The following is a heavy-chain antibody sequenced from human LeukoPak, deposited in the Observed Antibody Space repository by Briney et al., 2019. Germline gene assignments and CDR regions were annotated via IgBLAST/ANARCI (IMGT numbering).Heavy chain of an antibody. Sequence: GGSLRLSCTASGFTVSSNYMSWVRQAPGRGLEWVSIIYSDGSTYYADSVKGRFTISRDNSKNTLYLQMNSLRAEDTAVYYCAKDTLLTTPRFDYWGQGTLVTVSS. V-gene: IGHV3-53*01. CDR2: IYSDGST. D-gene: IGHD4-11*01. CDR1: GFTVSSNY. J-gene: IGHJ4*02. CDR3: AKDTLLTTPRFDY.